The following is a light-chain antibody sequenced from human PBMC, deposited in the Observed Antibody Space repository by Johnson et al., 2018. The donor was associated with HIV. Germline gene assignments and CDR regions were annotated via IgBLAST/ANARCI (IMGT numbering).Light chain of an antibody. CDR2: ENN. V-gene: IGLV1-51*02. CDR1: SSNIGDNY. Sequence: QSVLTQPPSVSAAPGQKVTISCSGSSSNIGDNYVSWYQQLPGTAPKVLIYENNERPSGIPDRFSGSRSGTSATLGITGLQTGDEADYYCGTWDSSLGASYVVGTGTQVTV. J-gene: IGLJ1*01. CDR3: GTWDSSLGASYV.